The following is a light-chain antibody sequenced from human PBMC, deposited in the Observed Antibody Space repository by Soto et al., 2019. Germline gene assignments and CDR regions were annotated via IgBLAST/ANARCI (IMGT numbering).Light chain of an antibody. V-gene: IGLV2-23*01. Sequence: QSALTQSASVSGSPGQSITISCTGTSNDVGTYNLVSWYQQHPDKAPKLIIYEGSKRPSGVSDRFSGSKSGNTASLTISGLQAEDEADYYCCSYAGYSTDVFGTGTKLTVL. J-gene: IGLJ1*01. CDR3: CSYAGYSTDV. CDR2: EGS. CDR1: SNDVGTYNL.